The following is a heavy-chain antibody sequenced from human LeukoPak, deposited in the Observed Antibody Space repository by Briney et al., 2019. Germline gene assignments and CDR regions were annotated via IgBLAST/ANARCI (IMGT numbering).Heavy chain of an antibody. CDR2: ITSYNGNT. Sequence: ASVKVSCKASGYTFNNHGITWVRQAPGQGLEWMGWITSYNGNTIYAQTLVGRVTMTTDASTSTAYMELRSLRSDDTAFYYCARGRGSSDWYYFDYSGQGTLVTVSS. V-gene: IGHV1-18*01. CDR1: GYTFNNHG. CDR3: ARGRGSSDWYYFDY. D-gene: IGHD6-19*01. J-gene: IGHJ4*02.